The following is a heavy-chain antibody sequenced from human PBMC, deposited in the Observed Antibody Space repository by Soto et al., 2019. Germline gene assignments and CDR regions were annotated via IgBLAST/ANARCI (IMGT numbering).Heavy chain of an antibody. V-gene: IGHV3-9*01. J-gene: IGHJ4*02. CDR2: ISWNSGSI. Sequence: SLRLSCAASGFTFDDYAMHWVRQAPGKGLEWVSGISWNSGSIGYADSVKGRFTISRDNAKNSLYLQMNSLRAEDTALYYCAKDGGKLVRGDYFDYWGQGTLVTVSS. CDR3: AKDGGKLVRGDYFDY. CDR1: GFTFDDYA. D-gene: IGHD6-6*01.